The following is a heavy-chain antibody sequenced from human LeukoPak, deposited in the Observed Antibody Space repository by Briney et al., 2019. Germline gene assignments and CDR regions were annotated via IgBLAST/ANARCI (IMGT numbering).Heavy chain of an antibody. J-gene: IGHJ4*02. CDR3: ARSCLTTVTTFDY. D-gene: IGHD4-17*01. Sequence: ASVKVSCKASGYTFTSHYMHWVRQAPGQGLEWMGIINPSGCSTSYAQKFQGRVTMNRDTSTSTVYMELSSLRSEDTAVYYCARSCLTTVTTFDYWGQGTLVTVSS. V-gene: IGHV1-46*01. CDR2: INPSGCST. CDR1: GYTFTSHY.